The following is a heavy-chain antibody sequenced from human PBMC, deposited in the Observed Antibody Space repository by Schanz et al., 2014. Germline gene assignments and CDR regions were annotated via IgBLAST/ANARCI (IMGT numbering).Heavy chain of an antibody. CDR2: IVPIAGIT. CDR1: GGTFSSDT. Sequence: QVHLVQSGAEVKKPGSSVKVSCKASGGTFSSDTFSWVRQAPGQGLEWMGRIVPIAGITNYAQRFQGRVTITADKSSDTAYMELSSLRSEDTAVYYCARDQSPYTNSSDVRYFDYGGQGSLXTVSS. CDR3: ARDQSPYTNSSDVRYFDY. D-gene: IGHD6-6*01. V-gene: IGHV1-69*08. J-gene: IGHJ4*02.